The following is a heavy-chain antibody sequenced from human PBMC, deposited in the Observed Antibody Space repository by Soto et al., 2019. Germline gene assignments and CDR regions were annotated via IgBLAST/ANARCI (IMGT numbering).Heavy chain of an antibody. D-gene: IGHD6-13*01. V-gene: IGHV3-48*02. Sequence: GGSLRLSCAASGFTFSSYSMNWVRQAPGKGLEWVSYISSSSSTIYYADSVKGRFTISRDNAKNSLYLQMNSLRDEDTAVYYCAREFFRRIAAAQPYYYYGMDVWGQGTTVTVSS. CDR2: ISSSSSTI. CDR3: AREFFRRIAAAQPYYYYGMDV. J-gene: IGHJ6*02. CDR1: GFTFSSYS.